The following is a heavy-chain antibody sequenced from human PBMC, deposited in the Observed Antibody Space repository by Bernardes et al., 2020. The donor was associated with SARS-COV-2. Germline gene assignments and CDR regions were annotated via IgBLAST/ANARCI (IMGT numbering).Heavy chain of an antibody. D-gene: IGHD3-3*01. CDR3: ARDLASITIFGVVKYYGMDV. J-gene: IGHJ6*02. CDR1: GGSISSGGYY. CDR2: IYYSGST. Sequence: TLSLTCTVSGGSISSGGYYWSWIRQHPGKGLEWIGYIYYSGSTYYNPSLKSRVTISVDTSKNQFSLKLSSVTAADTAVYYCARDLASITIFGVVKYYGMDVWGQGTTVTVSS. V-gene: IGHV4-31*03.